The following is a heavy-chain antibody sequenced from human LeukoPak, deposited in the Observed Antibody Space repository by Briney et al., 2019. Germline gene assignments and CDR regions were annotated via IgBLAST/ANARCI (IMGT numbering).Heavy chain of an antibody. V-gene: IGHV3-33*01. Sequence: PGGSLRLSCAASGFTSSSYAMHWVRQAPGKGLEWVAVIWYDGSNKYYADSVKGRFTISRDHSKNTLYLQMKSLRAEDTAVYYCARELEIAVAGTLGYWGRGTLVTVSS. CDR2: IWYDGSNK. J-gene: IGHJ4*02. CDR3: ARELEIAVAGTLGY. D-gene: IGHD6-19*01. CDR1: GFTSSSYA.